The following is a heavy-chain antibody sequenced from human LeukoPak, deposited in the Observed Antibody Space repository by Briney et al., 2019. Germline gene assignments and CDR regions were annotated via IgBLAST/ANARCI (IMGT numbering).Heavy chain of an antibody. D-gene: IGHD3-22*01. CDR3: AKARYDSSDYYGYYYAMDV. CDR2: ISWNSGRF. CDR1: GFTFDDYA. V-gene: IGHV3-9*01. J-gene: IGHJ6*02. Sequence: GGSLRLSCAASGFTFDDYAMHWARQVPGKGLEWVSGISWNSGRFGYADSVKGRFTISRDNAKNSLYLQMNSLRAEDTALYYCAKARYDSSDYYGYYYAMDVWGQGTTVTVSS.